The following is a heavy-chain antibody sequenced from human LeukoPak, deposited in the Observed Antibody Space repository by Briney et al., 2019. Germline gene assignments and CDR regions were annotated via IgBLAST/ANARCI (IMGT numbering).Heavy chain of an antibody. J-gene: IGHJ4*02. CDR1: GFTFSDYY. Sequence: PGGSLRLSCAASGFTFSDYYMSWIRQAPGKGLEWFSYISSSSSYTNYADSVKGRFTISRDNAKNSLYLQMNSLRAEDTAVYYCARARCSSTSCYAGFDYWGQGTLVTVSS. D-gene: IGHD2-2*01. V-gene: IGHV3-11*05. CDR2: ISSSSSYT. CDR3: ARARCSSTSCYAGFDY.